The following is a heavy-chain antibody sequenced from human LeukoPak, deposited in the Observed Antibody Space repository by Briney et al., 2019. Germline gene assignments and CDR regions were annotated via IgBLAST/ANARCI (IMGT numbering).Heavy chain of an antibody. J-gene: IGHJ4*02. CDR3: ARDRALVRELWSASAFDY. CDR1: GGTFITYA. V-gene: IGHV1-69*04. Sequence: SVKVSCKASGGTFITYAISWVRQAPGQGLEWMGRIIPILNITNYAQKFQGRVTITADKSTNTAYIELSNLRSEDTAVYFCARDRALVRELWSASAFDYWGQGTLVTVSS. CDR2: IIPILNIT. D-gene: IGHD5-18*01.